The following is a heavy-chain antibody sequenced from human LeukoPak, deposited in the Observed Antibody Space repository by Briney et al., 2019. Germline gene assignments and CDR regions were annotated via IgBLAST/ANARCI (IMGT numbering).Heavy chain of an antibody. CDR2: INHSGST. CDR3: ARDGVRGYCSSTSCYTRYFQH. CDR1: GGSFSGYY. J-gene: IGHJ1*01. D-gene: IGHD2-2*02. V-gene: IGHV4-34*01. Sequence: SETLSLTCAVYGGSFSGYYWSWIRQPPGKGLEWIGEINHSGSTNYNPSLKSRVTISVDTSKNQFSLKLSSVTAADTAVYYCARDGVRGYCSSTSCYTRYFQHWGQGTLVTVSS.